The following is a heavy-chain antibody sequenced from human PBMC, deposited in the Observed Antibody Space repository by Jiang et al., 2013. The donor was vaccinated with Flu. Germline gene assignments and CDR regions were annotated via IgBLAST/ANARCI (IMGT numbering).Heavy chain of an antibody. Sequence: SGAEVKNPGASVKVSCKTSGYTFTSYDINWVRQAVGQGLEWMGWMNPYSVNTGYAQKFQGRVTMTRDTSISAAYMELTGLRSEDTAVYYCARVGSGFENWGQGTLVTVSS. D-gene: IGHD6-19*01. V-gene: IGHV1-8*01. CDR1: GYTFTSYD. CDR2: MNPYSVNT. J-gene: IGHJ4*02. CDR3: ARVGSGFEN.